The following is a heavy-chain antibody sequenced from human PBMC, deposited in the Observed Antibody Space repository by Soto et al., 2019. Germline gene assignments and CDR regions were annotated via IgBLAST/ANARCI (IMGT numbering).Heavy chain of an antibody. J-gene: IGHJ6*02. CDR1: GGSISSYY. D-gene: IGHD6-6*01. V-gene: IGHV4-59*01. CDR3: ASTEYSSSGWSYYYYYYGMDV. Sequence: QVQLQESGPGLVKPSETLSLTCTVSGGSISSYYWSWIRQPPGKGLEWIGYIYYSGSTNYNPSLNSRGTISVDTSKNQFSLKLSSVTAADTAVYYCASTEYSSSGWSYYYYYYGMDVWGQGTTVTVSS. CDR2: IYYSGST.